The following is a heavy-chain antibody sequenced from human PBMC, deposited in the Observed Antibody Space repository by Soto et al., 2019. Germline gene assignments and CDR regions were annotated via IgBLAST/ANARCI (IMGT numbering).Heavy chain of an antibody. CDR3: SRLGSRDYGYYRHLDS. CDR2: IYYSGST. J-gene: IGHJ4*02. CDR1: GGSINNNY. V-gene: IGHV4-59*08. Sequence: QVQLQESGPGLVKPSETLALTCSVSGGSINNNYWSWIRQSPGKGLEWIGYIYYSGSTNYNPSLKIRVSPSNDPAKRRFSLKLTPVTAADTAVYFCSRLGSRDYGYYRHLDSWGRGTLVTVSS. D-gene: IGHD4-17*01.